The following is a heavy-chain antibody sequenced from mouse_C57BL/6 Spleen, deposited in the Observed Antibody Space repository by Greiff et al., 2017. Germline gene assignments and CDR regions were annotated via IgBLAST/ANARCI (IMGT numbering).Heavy chain of an antibody. D-gene: IGHD1-1*01. CDR3: ASITTVVPDYYAMDY. Sequence: VQLQQPGAELVKPGASVKMSCKASGYTFTSYWITWVKQRPGKGLDWIGDIYPGSGSTNYNEKFKSKATLTVDTSSSTAYMQLSSLPSEDSAVYYCASITTVVPDYYAMDYWGQGTSVTVSS. V-gene: IGHV1-55*01. J-gene: IGHJ4*01. CDR1: GYTFTSYW. CDR2: IYPGSGST.